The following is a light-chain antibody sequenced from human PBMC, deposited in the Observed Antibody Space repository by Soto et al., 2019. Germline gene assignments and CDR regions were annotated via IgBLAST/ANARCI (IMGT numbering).Light chain of an antibody. J-gene: IGLJ1*01. V-gene: IGLV1-40*01. CDR2: GNS. CDR3: QSYDTSLRGYV. Sequence: QSVLTQPPSVSGVPGQRVTISCTGSSSDIGAGYDVHWYQQLPGTAPKVVIYGNSNRPSGVPDRFSGSKSGTSASLAFTGLQTDDEGDYYCQSYDTSLRGYVFGTGTKLTVL. CDR1: SSDIGAGYD.